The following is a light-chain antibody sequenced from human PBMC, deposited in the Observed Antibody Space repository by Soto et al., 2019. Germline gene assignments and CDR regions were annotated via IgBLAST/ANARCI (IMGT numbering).Light chain of an antibody. J-gene: IGKJ1*01. CDR1: RSVSNY. V-gene: IGKV1-39*01. CDR3: QQSHSIPLT. Sequence: DIQMTQSPSSLSASVGDRVAITCRASRSVSNYLNWYQQKPGKVPKLLIYAASSLQSGVPSRFSGSGSGTDFTLTIRSLQPEDFATYYCQQSHSIPLTFGQGTKVDIK. CDR2: AAS.